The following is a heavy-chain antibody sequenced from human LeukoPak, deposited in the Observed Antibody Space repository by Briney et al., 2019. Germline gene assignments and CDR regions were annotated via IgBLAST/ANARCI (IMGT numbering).Heavy chain of an antibody. V-gene: IGHV1-69*04. CDR2: IIPILGIA. CDR1: GGTFSSYA. D-gene: IGHD3-22*01. J-gene: IGHJ4*02. CDR3: ARGGYYDSSGYYAGY. Sequence: SVKVSCKASGGTFSSYAISWVRQAPGQGLEWMGRIIPILGIANYAQKFQGRVTITADKSTSTAYMELSSLRSEDTVVYYCARGGYYDSSGYYAGYWGQGTLVTVSS.